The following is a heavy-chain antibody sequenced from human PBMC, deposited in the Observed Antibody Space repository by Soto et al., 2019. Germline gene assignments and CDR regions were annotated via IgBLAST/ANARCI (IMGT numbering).Heavy chain of an antibody. J-gene: IGHJ6*02. CDR3: AREVNPAWFGNYYYYGMDV. CDR1: GFTFSSYG. D-gene: IGHD3-10*01. Sequence: GGSLRLSCAASGFTFSSYGMHWVRQAPGKGLEWVAVIWYDGSNKYYADSVKGRFTISRDNSKNTLYLQMNSLRAEDTAVYYCAREVNPAWFGNYYYYGMDVWGQGTTVTVSS. V-gene: IGHV3-33*01. CDR2: IWYDGSNK.